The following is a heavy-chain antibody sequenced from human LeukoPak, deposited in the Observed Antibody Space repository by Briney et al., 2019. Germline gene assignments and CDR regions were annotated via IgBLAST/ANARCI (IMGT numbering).Heavy chain of an antibody. J-gene: IGHJ5*01. V-gene: IGHV3-23*01. CDR2: ISNSGDST. D-gene: IGHD1-26*01. CDR3: AKDYGGYPGPS. Sequence: PGGSLRLSCAASGFRFSSHAMSWVRQAPGKGLEWVSAISNSGDSTYYADSVKGRFTISRDNSKNTLYPQMYSLRTEDTGKYYCAKDYGGYPGPSSGQGSLVTVSS. CDR1: GFRFSSHA.